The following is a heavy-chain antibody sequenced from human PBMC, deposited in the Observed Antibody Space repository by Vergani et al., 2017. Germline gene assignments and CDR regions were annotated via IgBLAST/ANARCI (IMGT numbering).Heavy chain of an antibody. D-gene: IGHD3-10*01. Sequence: EVQLVESGGGLVQPGGSLRLSCAASGFTFSSYEMNWVRQAPGKGLEWVSYISSSGSTIYYADSVKGRFTISSDNAKNSLYLQMNSLRAEDTAVYYCARDRGTMVRGVIVDYYYYYGMDVWGQGTTVTVSS. J-gene: IGHJ6*02. CDR3: ARDRGTMVRGVIVDYYYYYGMDV. CDR2: ISSSGSTI. V-gene: IGHV3-48*03. CDR1: GFTFSSYE.